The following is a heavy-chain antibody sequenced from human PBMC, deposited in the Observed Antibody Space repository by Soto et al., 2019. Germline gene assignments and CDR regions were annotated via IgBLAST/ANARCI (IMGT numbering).Heavy chain of an antibody. Sequence: QVQLQESGPGLVKPSQTLSLTCTVSGGSISSGGYYWNWIRQHPGKGLEWIGYIYYSGSTYYNPSLKSRLTLSVDTSKNQHSLKLSSGAAADTAVYYCARSVFPWGQGTLVTVSS. V-gene: IGHV4-31*03. J-gene: IGHJ5*02. CDR1: GGSISSGGYY. CDR2: IYYSGST. CDR3: ARSVFP.